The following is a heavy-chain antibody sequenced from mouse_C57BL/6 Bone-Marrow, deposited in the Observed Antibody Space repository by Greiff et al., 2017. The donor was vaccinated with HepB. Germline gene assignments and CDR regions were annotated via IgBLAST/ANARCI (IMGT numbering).Heavy chain of an antibody. CDR1: GFNIKDDY. J-gene: IGHJ2*01. Sequence: EVQVVESGAELVRPGASVKLSCTASGFNIKDDYMHWVKQRPEQGLEWVGWIDPENGDTEYASKFQGKATITADTSSNTAYLQLSSLTSEDTAVYYCTTSLYDYSYYFDYWGQGTTLTVSS. CDR2: IDPENGDT. D-gene: IGHD2-4*01. CDR3: TTSLYDYSYYFDY. V-gene: IGHV14-4*01.